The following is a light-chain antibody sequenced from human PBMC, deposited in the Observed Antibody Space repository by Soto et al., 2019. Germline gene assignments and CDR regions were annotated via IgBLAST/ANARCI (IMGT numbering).Light chain of an antibody. V-gene: IGLV1-47*01. J-gene: IGLJ2*01. CDR2: RNN. CDR1: SSNIGSNY. Sequence: QSVLTQPPSASGTPGQRVTISCSGSSSNIGSNYVYWYQQLPGTAPNLLIYRNNQRPSRVPDRFSGSQSGTSDALAISGLLSEDEGDYYCAAWSANLSVVVFGGGNQVTVL. CDR3: AAWSANLSVVV.